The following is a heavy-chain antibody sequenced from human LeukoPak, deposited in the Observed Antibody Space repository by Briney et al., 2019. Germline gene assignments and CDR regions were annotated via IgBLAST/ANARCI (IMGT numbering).Heavy chain of an antibody. Sequence: ASVKVSCKASGYTFTSYYMHWVRQAPGQGLEWMGVINPSGGSTSYAQKFQGRVTMTRDTSTSTVYMELSSLRSEDTAVYYCARSHWTLYYVDYWGQGTLVTVSS. CDR3: ARSHWTLYYVDY. V-gene: IGHV1-46*01. J-gene: IGHJ4*02. CDR1: GYTFTSYY. D-gene: IGHD1-1*01. CDR2: INPSGGST.